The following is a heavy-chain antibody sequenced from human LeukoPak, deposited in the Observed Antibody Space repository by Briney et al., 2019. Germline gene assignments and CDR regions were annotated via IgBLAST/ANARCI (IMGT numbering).Heavy chain of an antibody. D-gene: IGHD6-19*01. CDR1: GFTFSSYE. Sequence: GGSLRLSCAASGFTFSSYEMNWVRQAPGKGLEWVSFINSRGSTIYYVDSVKGRFTISRDNAKNSLYLQMNSLRAEDTAVYYCARGRAVADYFDYWGQGTLVTVSS. CDR3: ARGRAVADYFDY. J-gene: IGHJ4*02. V-gene: IGHV3-48*03. CDR2: INSRGSTI.